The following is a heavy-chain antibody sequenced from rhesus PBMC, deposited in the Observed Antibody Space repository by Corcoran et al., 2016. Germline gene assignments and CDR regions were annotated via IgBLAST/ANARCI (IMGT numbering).Heavy chain of an antibody. J-gene: IGHJ4*01. V-gene: IGHV4-122*02. D-gene: IGHD1-44*02. CDR2: ISYSGST. CDR3: ARDGAWTPRDY. CDR1: GYSISSGYG. Sequence: QLQLQESGPGLVKPSETLSLTCAVSGYSISSGYGWSWIRQPPGKGLEWIGYISYSGSTSYNPSLKGRVTISRDTSKNQFSLKLSSVTAADTAVYYCARDGAWTPRDYWGQGVLVTVSS.